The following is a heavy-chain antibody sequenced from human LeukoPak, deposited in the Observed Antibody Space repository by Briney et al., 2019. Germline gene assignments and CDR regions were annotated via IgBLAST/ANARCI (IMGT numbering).Heavy chain of an antibody. CDR2: IKNDGSYT. Sequence: GGSLRLSCAASGFTFSNYWMHWVRQAPGKGPVWVARIKNDGSYTSYADSVKGRFTISRDDAKNTLYLQMSSLRAEDTAVYYCARDFDMGGTPGDDFDYWGRGTLVTVSS. J-gene: IGHJ4*02. V-gene: IGHV3-74*01. CDR3: ARDFDMGGTPGDDFDY. CDR1: GFTFSNYW. D-gene: IGHD3-9*01.